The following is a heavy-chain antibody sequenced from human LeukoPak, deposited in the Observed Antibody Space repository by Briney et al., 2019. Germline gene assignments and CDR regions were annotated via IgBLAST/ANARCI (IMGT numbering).Heavy chain of an antibody. CDR2: INAGNGNT. CDR1: GYTFTSYA. D-gene: IGHD3-22*01. J-gene: IGHJ4*02. Sequence: ASVKVSCKASGYTFTSYAMHWVRQAPGQRLEWMGWINAGNGNTKYSQMFQGRVTITRDTSANTAYMELSSLRSEDTAVYYCARGDDYYDSSGYYPGAYWGQGTLSPSPQ. CDR3: ARGDDYYDSSGYYPGAY. V-gene: IGHV1-3*01.